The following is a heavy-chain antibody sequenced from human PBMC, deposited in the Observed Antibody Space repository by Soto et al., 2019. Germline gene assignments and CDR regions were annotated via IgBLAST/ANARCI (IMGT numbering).Heavy chain of an antibody. J-gene: IGHJ5*02. V-gene: IGHV1-69*12. D-gene: IGHD3-22*01. Sequence: QVQLVQSGAEVKKPGSSVKVSCKASGGTFSSYAISWVRQAPGQGLEWMGEIIPIFGTANYAQKFQGRVTITADESTSTVYMGVSSLRSEDTAVYYCARDRGPSSGYYPYWFDPWGQGTLVTVSS. CDR1: GGTFSSYA. CDR2: IIPIFGTA. CDR3: ARDRGPSSGYYPYWFDP.